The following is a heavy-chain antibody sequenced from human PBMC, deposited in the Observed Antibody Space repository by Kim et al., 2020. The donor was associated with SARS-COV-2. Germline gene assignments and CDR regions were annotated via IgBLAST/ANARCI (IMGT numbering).Heavy chain of an antibody. J-gene: IGHJ4*02. V-gene: IGHV1-69*01. Sequence: QGRVTITADESTSTAYMELSSLRSEDTAVYYCARVHDYYDSSGYFPILDYWGQGTLVTVSS. D-gene: IGHD3-22*01. CDR3: ARVHDYYDSSGYFPILDY.